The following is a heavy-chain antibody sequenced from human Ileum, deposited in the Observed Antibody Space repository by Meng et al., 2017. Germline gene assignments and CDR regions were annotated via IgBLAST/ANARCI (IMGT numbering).Heavy chain of an antibody. CDR2: SRSKIYNFIT. Sequence: GESLKISCEVSGFTFSDYYMDWVRQAPGKGLEWVGRSRSKIYNFITEYGVSLRGRFTISREASKDFMYLQMHNLKTEDTAVYYCVRVAYFSGYPADAYDLWGQGTLVTVSS. V-gene: IGHV3-72*01. D-gene: IGHD2-15*01. CDR3: VRVAYFSGYPADAYDL. J-gene: IGHJ3*01. CDR1: GFTFSDYY.